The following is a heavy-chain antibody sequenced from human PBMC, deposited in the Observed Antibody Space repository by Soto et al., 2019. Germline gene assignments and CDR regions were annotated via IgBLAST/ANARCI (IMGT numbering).Heavy chain of an antibody. CDR1: GFTFSTYG. J-gene: IGHJ3*02. Sequence: GGSLRLSCAASGFTFSTYGTHWVRQAPGKGLEWVAVMSNDGISKHYGDSVKGRFTISRDNSKNTLYLQMNSLRAEDTAVYFCTQGYHSSGHPGYGGAFDIWGQGTMVTVSS. V-gene: IGHV3-30*18. CDR3: TQGYHSSGHPGYGGAFDI. D-gene: IGHD3-22*01. CDR2: MSNDGISK.